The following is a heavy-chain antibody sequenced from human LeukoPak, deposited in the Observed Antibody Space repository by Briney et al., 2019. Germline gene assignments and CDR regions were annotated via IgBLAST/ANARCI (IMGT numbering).Heavy chain of an antibody. Sequence: PGGSLRLSCAASGFTFSSYSMNWVRQAPGKGLEWISYILSSSTGMSYADSVKGRFTISRDNAKNSLYLQMSSLRDDDTAVYYCARDLHFAFDYRGRGTLVTVSS. J-gene: IGHJ4*02. CDR2: ILSSSTGM. CDR3: ARDLHFAFDY. CDR1: GFTFSSYS. V-gene: IGHV3-48*02.